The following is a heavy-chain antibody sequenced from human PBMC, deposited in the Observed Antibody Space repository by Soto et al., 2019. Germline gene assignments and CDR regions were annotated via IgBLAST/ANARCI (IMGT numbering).Heavy chain of an antibody. CDR2: INAGNGNT. V-gene: IGHV1-3*01. Sequence: VSVKVSCKASGYTFTSYAMHWVRQAPGQRLEWMGWINAGNGNTKYSQKFQGRVTITRDTSASTAYMELSSLRSEDTAVYYCAREFAYDILTGYYPLGQGTLVTAPQ. J-gene: IGHJ5*02. CDR1: GYTFTSYA. D-gene: IGHD3-9*01. CDR3: AREFAYDILTGYYP.